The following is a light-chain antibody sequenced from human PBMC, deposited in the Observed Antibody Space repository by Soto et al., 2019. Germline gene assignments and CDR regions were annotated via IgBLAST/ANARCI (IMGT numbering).Light chain of an antibody. CDR2: GNS. CDR1: SSNIGAGYD. CDR3: QSYDSSLSGSYV. J-gene: IGLJ1*01. V-gene: IGLV1-40*01. Sequence: QSVLTQPPSVSGAPGQRVTISCTGSSSNIGAGYDVHWYQQLPGTAPKLLIYGNSNRPSGVPDRFSGSKSGTSASLAITGLQAEDEADYYCQSYDSSLSGSYVFGTGTKVTLL.